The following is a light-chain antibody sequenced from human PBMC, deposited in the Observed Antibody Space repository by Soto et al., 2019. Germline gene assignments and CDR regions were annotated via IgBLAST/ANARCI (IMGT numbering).Light chain of an antibody. J-gene: IGLJ3*02. CDR2: SNN. CDR3: AAWDDSLNGRV. CDR1: SSNNGSNT. V-gene: IGLV1-44*01. Sequence: QSVLTQPPSASGTPGQRVTISCSGSSSNNGSNTVNWYQQLPGTAPQLLIYSNNQRPSGVPDRFSGSKSGTSASLAISGLQSEDEAEYYCAAWDDSLNGRVFGGGTKLTVL.